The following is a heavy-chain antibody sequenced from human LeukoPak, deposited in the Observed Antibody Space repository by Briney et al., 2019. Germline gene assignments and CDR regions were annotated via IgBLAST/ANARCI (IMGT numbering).Heavy chain of an antibody. Sequence: SETLSLTCAVYGGSFSGYYWSWIRQPPGKGLEWIGEINHSGSTNYNPSLKSRVTISVDTSKNQFSLKPSSVTAADTAVYYCARTSVGQQLVRRISWFDPWGQGTLVTVSS. CDR3: ARTSVGQQLVRRISWFDP. V-gene: IGHV4-34*01. CDR1: GGSFSGYY. CDR2: INHSGST. D-gene: IGHD6-13*01. J-gene: IGHJ5*02.